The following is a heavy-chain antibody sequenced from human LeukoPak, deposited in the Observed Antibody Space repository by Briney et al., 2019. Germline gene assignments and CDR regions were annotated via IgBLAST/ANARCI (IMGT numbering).Heavy chain of an antibody. D-gene: IGHD5-24*01. V-gene: IGHV3-7*01. Sequence: PGGSLRLSCAASGFTFSSYLMNWVRQAPGKGLEWVAYIKHDGSDKKYVDSVKGRFTISRDNAKNTLYLQMNSLRVEDTAVYYCARSIGAFDIWGQGTMVTVSS. CDR2: IKHDGSDK. CDR3: ARSIGAFDI. J-gene: IGHJ3*02. CDR1: GFTFSSYL.